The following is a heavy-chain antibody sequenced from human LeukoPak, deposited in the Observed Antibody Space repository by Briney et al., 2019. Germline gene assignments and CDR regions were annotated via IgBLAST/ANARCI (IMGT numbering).Heavy chain of an antibody. J-gene: IGHJ6*03. CDR3: ARVVNTPHYYYYYMDV. CDR1: GYTFTGYY. D-gene: IGHD1/OR15-1a*01. V-gene: IGHV1-2*02. Sequence: ASVKVSCKASGYTFTGYYMHWVRQAPGQGLEWMGWINPNSGGTNYAQKFQGRVTMTRNTSISTAYMELSSLRSEDTAVYYCARVVNTPHYYYYYMDVWGKGTTVTISS. CDR2: INPNSGGT.